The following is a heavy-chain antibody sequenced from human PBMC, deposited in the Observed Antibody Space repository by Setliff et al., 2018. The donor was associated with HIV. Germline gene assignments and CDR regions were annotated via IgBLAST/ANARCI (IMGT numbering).Heavy chain of an antibody. J-gene: IGHJ3*02. D-gene: IGHD5-12*01. CDR1: GYSFTNHY. Sequence: VKVSCKPPGYSFTNHYMHWVRQAPGQGLEWMGVINPTGGSTRNTQKFQGRVAMTRDTSTSTVYMELSSLRSEDTAVYYCASAGAWQRNALDIWGQGTMVTVSS. CDR3: ASAGAWQRNALDI. CDR2: INPTGGST. V-gene: IGHV1-46*01.